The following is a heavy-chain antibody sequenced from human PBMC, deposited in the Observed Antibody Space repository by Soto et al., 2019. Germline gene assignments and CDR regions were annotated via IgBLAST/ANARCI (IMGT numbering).Heavy chain of an antibody. V-gene: IGHV3-7*05. D-gene: IGHD6-13*01. CDR3: ARGGEVASWYLRY. CDR2: IKQDGSEK. J-gene: IGHJ4*02. Sequence: GGSLRLSCAASGFTFSSYWMSWVRQAPGKGLEWVANIKQDGSEKYYVDSVKGRFTISRDNAKNSLYLQMNSLRAEDTAVYYCARGGEVASWYLRYWGQGTQVTVSS. CDR1: GFTFSSYW.